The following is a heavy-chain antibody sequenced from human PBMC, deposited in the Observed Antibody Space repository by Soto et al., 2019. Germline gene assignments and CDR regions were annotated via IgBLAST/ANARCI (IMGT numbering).Heavy chain of an antibody. CDR2: IYYSGST. Sequence: PSETLSLTCTVSGGSISSSSYYWGWIRQPPGKGLEWIGSIYYSGSTYYNPSLKSRVTISVDTSKNQFSLKLSSVTAADTAVYYCAREGLYCSGGSCYFVDYWGQGTLVTVSS. D-gene: IGHD2-15*01. V-gene: IGHV4-39*07. CDR1: GGSISSSSYY. J-gene: IGHJ4*02. CDR3: AREGLYCSGGSCYFVDY.